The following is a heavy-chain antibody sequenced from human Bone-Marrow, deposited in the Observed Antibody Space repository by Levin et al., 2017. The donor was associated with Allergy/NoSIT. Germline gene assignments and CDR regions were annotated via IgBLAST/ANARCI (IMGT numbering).Heavy chain of an antibody. CDR1: GFSFTSYS. CDR2: ISGSSNII. D-gene: IGHD3-10*01. Sequence: PGGSLRLSCAASGFSFTSYSMNWVRQAPGKGLEWISYISGSSNIIYYADSVKGRFTISRDNAGSSLFLQLNSLRVEDTADYYCATYSSATTSVYYYLMDVWGQGTTVTVAS. CDR3: ATYSSATTSVYYYLMDV. J-gene: IGHJ6*02. V-gene: IGHV3-48*04.